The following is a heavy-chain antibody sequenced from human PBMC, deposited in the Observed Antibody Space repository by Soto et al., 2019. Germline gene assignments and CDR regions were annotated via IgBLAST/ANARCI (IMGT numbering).Heavy chain of an antibody. CDR1: GGSISSGGYY. CDR2: IYYSGST. V-gene: IGHV4-31*03. CDR3: ARVVVRAAAIDY. J-gene: IGHJ4*02. D-gene: IGHD2-2*01. Sequence: QVQLQESGPGLVKPSQTLSLTCTVSGGSISSGGYYWSWIRQHPGKGLEWIGYIYYSGSTYYNPSLKGRVTISVDTSKNQFCLKLSSVTAADTAVYYCARVVVRAAAIDYRGQGTLVSVSS.